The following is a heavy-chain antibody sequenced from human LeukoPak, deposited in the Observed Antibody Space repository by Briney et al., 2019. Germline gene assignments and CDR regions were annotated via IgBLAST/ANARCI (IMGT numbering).Heavy chain of an antibody. CDR3: ARDLGRWVKVNDFDY. CDR1: GFTFSSYW. V-gene: IGHV3-7*01. D-gene: IGHD4-23*01. Sequence: PGGSLRLSCAASGFTFSSYWMSWVRQAPGKGLEWVANIKQDGSEKYYVDSVKGRFTISRDNAKNSLYLQMNSLRAEDTAVYYGARDLGRWVKVNDFDYGGGGTLVTVSS. CDR2: IKQDGSEK. J-gene: IGHJ4*02.